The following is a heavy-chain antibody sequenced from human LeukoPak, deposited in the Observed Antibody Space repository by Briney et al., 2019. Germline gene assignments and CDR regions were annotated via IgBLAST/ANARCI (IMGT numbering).Heavy chain of an antibody. CDR3: AREAVTTDYYYYYMDV. D-gene: IGHD4-11*01. V-gene: IGHV4-59*12. J-gene: IGHJ6*03. CDR2: IYYSGST. CDR1: GGSISSYY. Sequence: SSETLSLTCTVSGGSISSYYWSWIRQPPGKGLEWIGYIYYSGSTSYSPSLKSRVTISVDTSKNQFSLKLSSVTAADTAVYYCAREAVTTDYYYYYMDVWGKGTTVTVSS.